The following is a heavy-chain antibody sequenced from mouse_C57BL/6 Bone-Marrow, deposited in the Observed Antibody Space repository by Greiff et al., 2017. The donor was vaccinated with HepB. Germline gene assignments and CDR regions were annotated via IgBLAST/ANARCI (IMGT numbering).Heavy chain of an antibody. Sequence: VQLQQSGPELVKPGASVKISCKASGYAFSSSWMNWVKQRPGKGLEWIGRIYPGDGDTNYNGKFKGKATLTADKSSSTAYMQLSSLTSEDSAVYFCARSKDYYGSAPYFDVWGTGTTVTVSS. J-gene: IGHJ1*03. CDR2: IYPGDGDT. V-gene: IGHV1-82*01. CDR1: GYAFSSSW. CDR3: ARSKDYYGSAPYFDV. D-gene: IGHD1-1*01.